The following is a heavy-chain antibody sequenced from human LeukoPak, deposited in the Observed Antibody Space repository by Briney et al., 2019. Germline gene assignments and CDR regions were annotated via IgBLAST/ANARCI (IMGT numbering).Heavy chain of an antibody. Sequence: SETLSLTCADYGGSFSGYYWSWIRQPPGKGLEWIGEINHSGSTNYNPSLKSRVTISVDTSKNQFSLKLSSVTAADTAVYYCARGIAAAGPFDYWGQGTLVTVSS. CDR2: INHSGST. J-gene: IGHJ4*02. CDR1: GGSFSGYY. V-gene: IGHV4-34*01. CDR3: ARGIAAAGPFDY. D-gene: IGHD6-13*01.